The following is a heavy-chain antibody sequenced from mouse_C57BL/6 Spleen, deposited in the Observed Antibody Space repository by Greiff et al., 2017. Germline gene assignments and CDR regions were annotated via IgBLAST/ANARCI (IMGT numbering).Heavy chain of an antibody. CDR2: INPNNGGT. D-gene: IGHD4-1*02. V-gene: IGHV1-22*01. Sequence: VQLQQSGPELVKPGASVKMSCKASGYTFTDYNMHWVKQSHGKSLEWIGYINPNNGGTSYNQKFKGKATLTVNKSSSTAYMELRSLTSEDSAVYYCARGILPSGIYFDYWGQGTTLTVSS. CDR3: ARGILPSGIYFDY. CDR1: GYTFTDYN. J-gene: IGHJ2*01.